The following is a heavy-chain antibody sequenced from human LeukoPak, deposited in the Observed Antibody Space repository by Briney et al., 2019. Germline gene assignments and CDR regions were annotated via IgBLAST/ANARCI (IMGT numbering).Heavy chain of an antibody. D-gene: IGHD3-10*01. CDR2: FDPEDGET. CDR3: ARAAITMVRGKTYNWFDP. CDR1: GYTLTELS. J-gene: IGHJ5*02. V-gene: IGHV1-24*01. Sequence: ASVKVSCKVSGYTLTELSMHWVRQAPGKGLEWMGGFDPEDGETIYAQKFQGRVTMTEDTSTDTAYMELSSLRSEDTAVYYCARAAITMVRGKTYNWFDPWGQGTLVTVSS.